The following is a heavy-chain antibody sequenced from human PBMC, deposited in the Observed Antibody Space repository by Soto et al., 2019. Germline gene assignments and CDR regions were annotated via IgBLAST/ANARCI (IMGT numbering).Heavy chain of an antibody. Sequence: GGSLRLSCAASGFTFSSYGMHWVRQAPGKGLEWVAVIWYDGSNKYYADSVKGRFTISRDNSKNTLYLQMNSLRAEDTAVYYCARDLGRGYSSSDYYYYYGMDVWGQGTTVTVSS. D-gene: IGHD6-6*01. CDR2: IWYDGSNK. J-gene: IGHJ6*02. CDR1: GFTFSSYG. V-gene: IGHV3-33*01. CDR3: ARDLGRGYSSSDYYYYYGMDV.